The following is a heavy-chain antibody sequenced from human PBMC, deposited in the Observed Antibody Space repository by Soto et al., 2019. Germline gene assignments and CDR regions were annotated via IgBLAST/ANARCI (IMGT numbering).Heavy chain of an antibody. D-gene: IGHD4-17*01. Sequence: QVQLVQSGAEVKKPGSSVKVSCKASGGTFSSYAISWVRQAPGQGLEWMGGIIPIFGTANYAQKFQGRVTITADESTSTAYMELSSLRSEDTAVYYCARDHDYGGNSVIDWFDPWGQGTLVTVSS. CDR1: GGTFSSYA. J-gene: IGHJ5*01. CDR2: IIPIFGTA. CDR3: ARDHDYGGNSVIDWFDP. V-gene: IGHV1-69*01.